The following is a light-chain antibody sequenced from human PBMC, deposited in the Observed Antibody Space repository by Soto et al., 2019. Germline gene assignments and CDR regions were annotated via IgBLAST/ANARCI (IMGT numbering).Light chain of an antibody. V-gene: IGLV6-57*04. CDR2: DDN. Sequence: NFMLTQPHSVSESTGKTVTISCTRSSGSIASNSVQWYQQRPGSAPTTVIYDDNQRPSGVPDRFSGSIDSSSTSASLTISGLKTEDEADYYCQSYDSSKFVFGTGTKLTVL. CDR3: QSYDSSKFV. CDR1: SGSIASNS. J-gene: IGLJ1*01.